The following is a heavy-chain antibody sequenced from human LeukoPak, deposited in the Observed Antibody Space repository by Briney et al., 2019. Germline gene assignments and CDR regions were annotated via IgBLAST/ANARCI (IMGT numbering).Heavy chain of an antibody. CDR3: VKQGFDC. J-gene: IGHJ4*02. V-gene: IGHV3-74*01. Sequence: TGGSLRLSCAASGFTFSSSWMYWVRQAPGKGLVWVSRINSDESITTYADSVKGRFTISRDNAKNTLYLQMNSLRAEDTGVFYCVKQGFDCWGQGTLVTVSS. D-gene: IGHD1/OR15-1a*01. CDR2: INSDESIT. CDR1: GFTFSSSW.